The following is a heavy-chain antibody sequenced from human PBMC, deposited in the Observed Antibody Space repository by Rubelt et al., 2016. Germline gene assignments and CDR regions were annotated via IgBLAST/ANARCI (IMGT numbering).Heavy chain of an antibody. D-gene: IGHD2-2*01. V-gene: IGHV4-34*01. CDR3: ATPRYCSSTSCYRERHAFDI. CDR2: INHSGST. CDR1: GGSFSGYY. Sequence: QVQLQQWGAGLLKPSETLSLTCAVYGGSFSGYYWSWIRQPPGKGLEWIGEINHSGSTNYNPSLKSRVTIYGDTSKNQFALKVGLVTAADTAVYYCATPRYCSSTSCYRERHAFDIWGQGTMVTVSS. J-gene: IGHJ3*02.